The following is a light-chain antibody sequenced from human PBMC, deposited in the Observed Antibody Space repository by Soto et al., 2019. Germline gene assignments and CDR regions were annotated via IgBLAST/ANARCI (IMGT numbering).Light chain of an antibody. CDR2: RNN. J-gene: IGLJ1*01. V-gene: IGLV1-47*01. Sequence: SVRTQAPSASGTPGQRVTISFSGSSSNIGNYYVHWYQQLPEAAPKLLIYRNNQRPSGVPDRFSGSKSGTSASLAISGLRSEDEADYYCAAWDDRMSVLFGTGTKVTVL. CDR1: SSNIGNYY. CDR3: AAWDDRMSVL.